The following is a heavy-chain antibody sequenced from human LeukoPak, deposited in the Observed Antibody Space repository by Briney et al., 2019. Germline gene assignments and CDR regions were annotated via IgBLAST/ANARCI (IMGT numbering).Heavy chain of an antibody. Sequence: PGGSLRLSCAASGFTFSSYAMSWVRQAPGKGLEWVSAISGSGGSTYYADSMKGRFTISRDNSKNTLYLQMNSLRAEDTAVYYCAKGSGYGDYFDYWGQGTLVTVSS. CDR1: GFTFSSYA. V-gene: IGHV3-23*01. CDR2: ISGSGGST. D-gene: IGHD4-17*01. J-gene: IGHJ4*02. CDR3: AKGSGYGDYFDY.